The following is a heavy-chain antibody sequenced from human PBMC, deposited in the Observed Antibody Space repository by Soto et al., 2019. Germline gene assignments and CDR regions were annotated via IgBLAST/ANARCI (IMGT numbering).Heavy chain of an antibody. CDR1: GGSISSAGYY. J-gene: IGHJ5*02. D-gene: IGHD6-13*01. CDR2: IYYSGST. V-gene: IGHV4-31*03. Sequence: SETLSLTCTVSGGSISSAGYYWRWIRQHPGKGLEWIGYIYYSGSTYYNPSLKSRVTISVDTSKNQFSLKLSSVTAADTAVYYCARAKKGIAAAENWFDPWGQGTLVTVSS. CDR3: ARAKKGIAAAENWFDP.